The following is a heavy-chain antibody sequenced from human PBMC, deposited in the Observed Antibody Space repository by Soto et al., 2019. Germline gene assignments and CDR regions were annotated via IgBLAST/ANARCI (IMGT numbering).Heavy chain of an antibody. V-gene: IGHV3-30*18. CDR2: IGYGGSTT. CDR3: AKALYCSGGSCYSWNYYYYYMDV. J-gene: IGHJ6*03. CDR1: GFTFSSYG. D-gene: IGHD2-15*01. Sequence: GGSLRLSCAASGFTFSSYGMHWVRQAPGKGLEWVAVIGYGGSTTYYAESVKGRFTISRDNSKNTLYLQMNSLRAEDTAVYYCAKALYCSGGSCYSWNYYYYYMDVWGKGTTVTVSS.